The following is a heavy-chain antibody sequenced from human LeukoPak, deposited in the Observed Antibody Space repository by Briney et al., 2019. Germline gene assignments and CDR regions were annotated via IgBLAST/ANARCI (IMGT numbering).Heavy chain of an antibody. CDR1: GGSVSSYY. V-gene: IGHV4-34*01. CDR3: ARESRSSGWYVDY. Sequence: SETLSLTCTVSGGSVSSYYWSWIRQPPGKGLEWIGEINHSGSTNYNPSLKSRVTISVDTSKNQFSLKLSSVTAAGTAVYYCARESRSSGWYVDYWGQGTLVTVSS. J-gene: IGHJ4*02. CDR2: INHSGST. D-gene: IGHD6-19*01.